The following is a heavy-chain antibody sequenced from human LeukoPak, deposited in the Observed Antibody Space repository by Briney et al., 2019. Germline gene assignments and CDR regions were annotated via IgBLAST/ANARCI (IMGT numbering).Heavy chain of an antibody. D-gene: IGHD5-18*01. Sequence: GGSLRLSCAASAFTFSSYAMHWVRQAPGKGLEWVAVISYDGSNKYYADSVKGRFTISRDNSKNTLYLQMNSLRAEDTAVYYCARVRYVDTAMVPFDYWGQGTLVTVSS. V-gene: IGHV3-30*04. CDR2: ISYDGSNK. J-gene: IGHJ4*02. CDR1: AFTFSSYA. CDR3: ARVRYVDTAMVPFDY.